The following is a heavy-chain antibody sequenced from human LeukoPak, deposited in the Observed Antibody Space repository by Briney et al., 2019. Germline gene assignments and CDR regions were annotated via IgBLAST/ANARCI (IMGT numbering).Heavy chain of an antibody. CDR3: ARRTGYNYYYMDV. D-gene: IGHD3/OR15-3a*01. CDR1: GYIFTQYG. CDR2: ISTYTGDT. J-gene: IGHJ6*03. V-gene: IGHV1-18*01. Sequence: ASVKVSCKASGYIFTQYGISWVRQAPGQGLEWMASISTYTGDTNNAQNFQGRVTMTTDTFTSTAYMELGGLRSDDTAVYYCARRTGYNYYYMDVWGQGTTVTVSS.